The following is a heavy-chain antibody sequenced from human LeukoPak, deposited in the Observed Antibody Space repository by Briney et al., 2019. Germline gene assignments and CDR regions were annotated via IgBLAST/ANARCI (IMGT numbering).Heavy chain of an antibody. Sequence: SETLSLTCAVYGGSFSGYYWSWIRQPPGKGLEWIGEINRSGSTNYNPSLKSRVTISVDTSKNQFSLKLSSVTAADTAVYYCARGGLAYYYGSGSFDYWGQGTLVTVSS. J-gene: IGHJ4*02. V-gene: IGHV4-34*01. D-gene: IGHD3-10*01. CDR1: GGSFSGYY. CDR2: INRSGST. CDR3: ARGGLAYYYGSGSFDY.